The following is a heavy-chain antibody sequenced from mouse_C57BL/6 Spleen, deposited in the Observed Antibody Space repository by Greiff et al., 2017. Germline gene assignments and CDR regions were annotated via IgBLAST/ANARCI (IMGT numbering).Heavy chain of an antibody. Sequence: EVMLVEPGGDLVKPGGSLKLSCAASGFTFSSYGMSWVRQTPDKRLEWVATISSGGSYTYYPDSVKGRFTISRDNAKNTLYLQMSSLTSAGTAMYDCAGQRSAAQANTRLNYAMDYWGQGTSVTVSS. D-gene: IGHD3-2*02. CDR3: AGQRSAAQANTRLNYAMDY. CDR2: ISSGGSYT. V-gene: IGHV5-6*01. J-gene: IGHJ4*01. CDR1: GFTFSSYG.